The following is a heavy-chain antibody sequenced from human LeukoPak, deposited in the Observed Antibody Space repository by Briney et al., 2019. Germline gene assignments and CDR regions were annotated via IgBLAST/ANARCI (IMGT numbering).Heavy chain of an antibody. CDR2: IYYSGST. V-gene: IGHV4-39*01. J-gene: IGHJ6*03. D-gene: IGHD5-18*01. Sequence: SETLSLTCTVSGGSISSSSYYWGGIRQPPGKGLEWSGSIYYSGSTYYHPSLKSRVTISVDASKNQFSLKLGSVTAADTAVYYCARPRYSYGSLGYFMDVWGKGTTVTVSS. CDR3: ARPRYSYGSLGYFMDV. CDR1: GGSISSSSYY.